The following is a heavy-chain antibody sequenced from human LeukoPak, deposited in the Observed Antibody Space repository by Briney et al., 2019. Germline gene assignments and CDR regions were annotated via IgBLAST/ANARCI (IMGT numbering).Heavy chain of an antibody. CDR1: GFAVSGNH. CDR2: ISGSGTT. CDR3: AGYGGYSF. J-gene: IGHJ4*01. Sequence: GGCLRLSCAASGFAVSGNHMTWVLQAPGKGLEWVSVISGSGTTFYADSVKGRLTISRDISKNTIYLQMNNLRPEDTAVYYCAGYGGYSFWGQGTLVTVPS. D-gene: IGHD4-23*01. V-gene: IGHV3-66*01.